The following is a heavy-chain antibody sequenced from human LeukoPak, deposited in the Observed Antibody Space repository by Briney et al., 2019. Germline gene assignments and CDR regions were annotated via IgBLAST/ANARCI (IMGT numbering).Heavy chain of an antibody. CDR3: ATAVPYDYVWGSYHY. CDR2: IYYSGST. CDR1: GGSISSGGYY. Sequence: SQTLSLTCTVSGGSISSGGYYWSWIRQPPGKGLEWIGYIYYSGSTYYNPSLKSRVTISVDTSKNQFSLKLSSVTAADTAVYYCATAVPYDYVWGSYHYWGQGTLVTVSS. D-gene: IGHD3-16*02. V-gene: IGHV4-30-4*01. J-gene: IGHJ4*02.